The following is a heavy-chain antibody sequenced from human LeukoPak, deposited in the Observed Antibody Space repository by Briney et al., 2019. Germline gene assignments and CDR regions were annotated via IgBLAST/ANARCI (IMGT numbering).Heavy chain of an antibody. CDR1: GFTFSSYW. V-gene: IGHV3-7*02. CDR2: INQDGGEK. D-gene: IGHD6-25*01. J-gene: IGHJ4*02. CDR3: AELDSSGPRY. Sequence: GGSLRLSCVASGFTFSSYWMTWVRQGPGKGLEWVANINQDGGEKYYVDSVKGRFTISRDNAKNSLYLQMNSLRAGDTAVYYCAELDSSGPRYWGQGTLVTVSS.